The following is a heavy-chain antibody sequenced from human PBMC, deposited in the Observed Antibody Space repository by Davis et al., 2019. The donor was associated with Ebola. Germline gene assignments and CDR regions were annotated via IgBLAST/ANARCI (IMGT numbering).Heavy chain of an antibody. Sequence: GESLKISCAASGFTFSSYGMHWVRQAPGKGLEWVAFIRYDGSNKYYADSVKGRFTISRDNSKNTLYLQMNSLRAEDTAVYYCAKEWSEWLPFDWFDPWGQGTLVTVSS. V-gene: IGHV3-30*02. CDR1: GFTFSSYG. CDR2: IRYDGSNK. CDR3: AKEWSEWLPFDWFDP. D-gene: IGHD6-19*01. J-gene: IGHJ5*02.